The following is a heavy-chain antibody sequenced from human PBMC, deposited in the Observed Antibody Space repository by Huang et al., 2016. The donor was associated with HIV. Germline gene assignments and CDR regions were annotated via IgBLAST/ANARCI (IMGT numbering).Heavy chain of an antibody. CDR1: GFTFSNYA. D-gene: IGHD6-19*01. Sequence: QVQLVESGGGVVQPGRSLRLSCAASGFTFSNYAMHWVRHAPGKGLEWVAVISYDGSNKYYTDSVKGRFTISIDNSKNALYLQMNSLRAEDTAVYYCARRAVAGIYYYYYMDVWGKGTTVTVSS. J-gene: IGHJ6*03. V-gene: IGHV3-30-3*01. CDR3: ARRAVAGIYYYYYMDV. CDR2: ISYDGSNK.